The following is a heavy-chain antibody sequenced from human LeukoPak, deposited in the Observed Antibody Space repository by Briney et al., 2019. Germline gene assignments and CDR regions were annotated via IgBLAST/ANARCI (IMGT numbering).Heavy chain of an antibody. V-gene: IGHV1-2*02. D-gene: IGHD3-22*01. CDR1: GYTFTGYY. J-gene: IGHJ4*02. CDR3: ATGGWNESDSSGYYYVDY. CDR2: INPNSGGT. Sequence: VASVKVSCKASGYTFTGYYMHWVRQAPGQGLEWMGWINPNSGGTNYAQKFQGRVTMTRDTSISTAYMELSRLRSDDTAVYYCATGGWNESDSSGYYYVDYWGQGTLVTVSS.